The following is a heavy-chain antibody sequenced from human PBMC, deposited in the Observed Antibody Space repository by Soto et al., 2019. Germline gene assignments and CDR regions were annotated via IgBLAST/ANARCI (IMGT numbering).Heavy chain of an antibody. V-gene: IGHV1-3*01. Sequence: GASVTVACPASGSTFPSYAMHWVRQAPGQRLEWMGWINAGNGNTKYSQKFQGRVTITRDTSASTAYMELSSLRSEDTAVYYCARSIVVVTALDYWGQGTLVTVS. CDR1: GSTFPSYA. CDR2: INAGNGNT. CDR3: ARSIVVVTALDY. J-gene: IGHJ4*02. D-gene: IGHD2-21*02.